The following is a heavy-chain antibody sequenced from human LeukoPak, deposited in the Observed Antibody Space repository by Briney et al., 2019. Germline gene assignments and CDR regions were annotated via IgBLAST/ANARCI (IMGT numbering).Heavy chain of an antibody. J-gene: IGHJ4*02. CDR1: GYTFTGYY. Sequence: GASVKVSCKASGYTFTGYYMHWVRQAPGQGLEWMGWINPNSGGTNYAQKFQGRVTMTRDTSISTAYMELSRLRSDDTAVYYCARSGVYYYDRGALDYWGQGTLVTVSS. CDR2: INPNSGGT. V-gene: IGHV1-2*02. D-gene: IGHD3-22*01. CDR3: ARSGVYYYDRGALDY.